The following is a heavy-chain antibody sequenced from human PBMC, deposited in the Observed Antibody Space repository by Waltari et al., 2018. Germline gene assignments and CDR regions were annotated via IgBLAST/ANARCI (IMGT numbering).Heavy chain of an antibody. CDR2: ISSSSSTI. J-gene: IGHJ4*02. Sequence: EVQLVESGGGLVQPGGSLRLSCAASGFTFSSYSMNWVRQAPGKGLEWVSYISSSSSTIYYADSLKGRFTISRDNAKNSLYLQMNSLRAEDTAVYYCARVPRYSSSSYDYWGQGTLVTVSS. V-gene: IGHV3-48*01. CDR3: ARVPRYSSSSYDY. CDR1: GFTFSSYS. D-gene: IGHD6-6*01.